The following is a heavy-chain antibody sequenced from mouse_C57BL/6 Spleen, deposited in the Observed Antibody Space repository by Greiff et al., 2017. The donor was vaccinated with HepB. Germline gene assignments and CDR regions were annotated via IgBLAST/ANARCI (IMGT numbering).Heavy chain of an antibody. CDR1: GFTFSDYY. D-gene: IGHD2-3*01. CDR3: ARGNDGYPSYWYFDV. Sequence: EVNVVESEGGLVQPGSSMKLSCTASGFTFSDYYMAWVRQVPEKGLEWVANINYDGSSTYYLDSLKSRFIISRDNAKNILYLQMSSLKSEDTATYYCARGNDGYPSYWYFDVWGTGTTVTVSS. J-gene: IGHJ1*03. CDR2: INYDGSST. V-gene: IGHV5-16*01.